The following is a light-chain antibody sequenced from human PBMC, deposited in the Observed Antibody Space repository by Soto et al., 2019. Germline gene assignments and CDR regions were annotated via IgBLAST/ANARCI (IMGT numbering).Light chain of an antibody. Sequence: DIQMHQSPSTLSASVGARVTIPCLASQSISSWLAWSQQKPGKAPNLLIYDASSLESGVPSRFSVSGSGTEFTITISSLQPDDFAAYYCQQYNSYSLTFGQGTKVEIK. J-gene: IGKJ1*01. CDR3: QQYNSYSLT. CDR2: DAS. CDR1: QSISSW. V-gene: IGKV1-5*01.